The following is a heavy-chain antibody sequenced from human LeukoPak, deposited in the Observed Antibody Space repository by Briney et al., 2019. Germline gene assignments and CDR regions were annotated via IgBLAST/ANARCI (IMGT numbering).Heavy chain of an antibody. Sequence: GSPRHSRAASGFTFSSYAMSWVRQAPGKRLGWVSAIIGSGGSTYYAASVKGRFTIPRDNSKNQLILQMNHLKAKEPPVYSLAKGLGWWQPGYIEICGRGALVTV. V-gene: IGHV3-23*01. CDR3: AKGLGWWQPGYIEI. CDR1: GFTFSSYA. D-gene: IGHD2-15*01. J-gene: IGHJ2*01. CDR2: IIGSGGST.